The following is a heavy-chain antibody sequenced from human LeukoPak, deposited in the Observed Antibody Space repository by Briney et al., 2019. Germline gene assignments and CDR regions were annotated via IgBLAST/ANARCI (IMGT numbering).Heavy chain of an antibody. D-gene: IGHD3-10*01. CDR3: AKSLLWFRDLDY. J-gene: IGHJ4*02. V-gene: IGHV3-23*01. CDR1: GFTFSSYA. Sequence: GGSLRLSCAASGFTFSSYAMSWVRQAPGKGLEWVSAISGSGGSTYYAYSVKGRFTISRDNSKNTLYLQMNSLRAEDTAVYYCAKSLLWFRDLDYWGQGTLVTVSS. CDR2: ISGSGGST.